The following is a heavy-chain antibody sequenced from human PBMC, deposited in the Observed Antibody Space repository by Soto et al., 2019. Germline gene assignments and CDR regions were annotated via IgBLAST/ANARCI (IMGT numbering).Heavy chain of an antibody. Sequence: GGSLRLSCAASGFTFSSYGMHWVRQAPGKGLEWVAVISYDGSNKYYADSVKGRFTISRDNSKNTLYLQMNSLRAEDTAVYYCAKELTYDSSGPSPYYFDYWGQGTLVTVSS. CDR2: ISYDGSNK. J-gene: IGHJ4*02. V-gene: IGHV3-30*18. D-gene: IGHD3-22*01. CDR3: AKELTYDSSGPSPYYFDY. CDR1: GFTFSSYG.